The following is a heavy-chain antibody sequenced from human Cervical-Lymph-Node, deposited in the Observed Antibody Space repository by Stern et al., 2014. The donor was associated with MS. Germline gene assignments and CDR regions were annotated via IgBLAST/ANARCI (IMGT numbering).Heavy chain of an antibody. J-gene: IGHJ4*02. Sequence: EVQLVESGAELIRPGESLKISCTGSGFKFSIYWIAWVRQTPGKGLEWMGIIYPGASQTRCSPSFQGQFPMSANKSTSPAYLQWSSLNASDTAMYFCARQTTAWASDVWGQGTLVTVSS. CDR1: GFKFSIYW. CDR2: IYPGASQT. D-gene: IGHD1-14*01. CDR3: ARQTTAWASDV. V-gene: IGHV5-51*01.